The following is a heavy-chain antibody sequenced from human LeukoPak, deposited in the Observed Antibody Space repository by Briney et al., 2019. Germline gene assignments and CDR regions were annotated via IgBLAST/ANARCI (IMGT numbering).Heavy chain of an antibody. Sequence: PGGSLRLSCAASGFTFSSYSMNWVRQAPGKGLEWVSSISSSSSYIYYADSVKGRFTISRDNAKNSLYLQMNSLRAEDTAVYYCASRSTIVGATLGYWGQGTLVTVSS. D-gene: IGHD1-26*01. V-gene: IGHV3-21*01. J-gene: IGHJ4*02. CDR3: ASRSTIVGATLGY. CDR2: ISSSSSYI. CDR1: GFTFSSYS.